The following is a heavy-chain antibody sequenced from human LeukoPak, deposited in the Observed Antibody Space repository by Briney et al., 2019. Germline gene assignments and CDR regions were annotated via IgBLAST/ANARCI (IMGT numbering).Heavy chain of an antibody. CDR1: GGSISSSSYY. CDR2: IYHSGST. J-gene: IGHJ5*02. Sequence: SETLSLTCTVSGGSISSSSYYWGWIRQPPGKGLEWIGSIYHSGSTYYNPSLKSRVTISVDTSKNQFSLKLSSVTAADTAVYYCATTKRGYSGYEYPWGQGTLVTVSS. V-gene: IGHV4-39*01. CDR3: ATTKRGYSGYEYP. D-gene: IGHD5-12*01.